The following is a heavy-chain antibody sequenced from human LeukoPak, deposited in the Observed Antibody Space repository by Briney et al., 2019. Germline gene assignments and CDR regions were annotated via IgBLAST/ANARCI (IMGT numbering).Heavy chain of an antibody. CDR1: GFTFSSYA. Sequence: GGSLRLSCAASGFTFSSYAMNWVRQAPGKGLEWVSAISGSGGRTYSADSVKGRFTISRDNSKNTLYLQMNSLRAEDTAVYYCTKPYCGGDCYSGPGYYFDYWGQGALVTVSS. CDR3: TKPYCGGDCYSGPGYYFDY. D-gene: IGHD2-21*02. CDR2: ISGSGGRT. J-gene: IGHJ4*02. V-gene: IGHV3-23*01.